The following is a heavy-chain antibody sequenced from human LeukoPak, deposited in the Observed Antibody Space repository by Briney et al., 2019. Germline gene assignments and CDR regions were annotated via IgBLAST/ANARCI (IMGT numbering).Heavy chain of an antibody. V-gene: IGHV3-23*01. J-gene: IGHJ4*02. Sequence: GGSLRLSCAASGFTFSTYAMSWVRQAPGKGLEWVSGISGSGGSTYYADSVKGRFTISRDNSKNTLYLQVNSLRAEGTAVYYCAKLIFSGDYWGQGTLVTVSS. CDR1: GFTFSTYA. CDR2: ISGSGGST. CDR3: AKLIFSGDY. D-gene: IGHD3-9*01.